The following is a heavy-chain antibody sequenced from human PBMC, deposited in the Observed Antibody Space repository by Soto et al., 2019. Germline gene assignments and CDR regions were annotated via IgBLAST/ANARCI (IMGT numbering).Heavy chain of an antibody. CDR2: IYSGGST. J-gene: IGHJ5*02. Sequence: XGSLILSCAASGFTVSSNYMSWVRQAPGKGLDWVSVIYSGGSTYYADSVKGRFTISRDNSKNTLYLQMNSLRAEDTAVYYCARGGGMIVSWGQGTLVTVSS. CDR3: ARGGGMIVS. D-gene: IGHD3-22*01. CDR1: GFTVSSNY. V-gene: IGHV3-53*01.